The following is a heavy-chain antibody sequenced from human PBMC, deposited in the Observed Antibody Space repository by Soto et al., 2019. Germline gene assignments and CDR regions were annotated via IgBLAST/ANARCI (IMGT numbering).Heavy chain of an antibody. J-gene: IGHJ4*02. D-gene: IGHD6-19*01. V-gene: IGHV3-48*01. Sequence: EVQLVESGGGLVQPGGSLRLSCAASGFTFSSYNMHWFLQAPGKGLEWISFITTSSATRHYADSVRGRFTISRDNAKNSLYLQMNSLRAEDTAVYYCARVPASSCWHYDYWGQGTLVTVSS. CDR1: GFTFSSYN. CDR3: ARVPASSCWHYDY. CDR2: ITTSSATR.